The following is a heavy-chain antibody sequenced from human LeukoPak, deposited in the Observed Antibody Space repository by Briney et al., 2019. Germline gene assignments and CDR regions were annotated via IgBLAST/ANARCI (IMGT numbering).Heavy chain of an antibody. CDR2: INQDVSEI. D-gene: IGHD3/OR15-3a*01. CDR3: ARDLRTDSSFSPFDY. V-gene: IGHV3-7*01. Sequence: PGGSLRPSCAASGFTFSSYSINWVRQAPGKGLEWVANINQDVSEINYVDSVKGRFTISRDNGKNSLYLQMNSLRAEDTAVYYCARDLRTDSSFSPFDYWGQGTLVTVSS. J-gene: IGHJ4*02. CDR1: GFTFSSYS.